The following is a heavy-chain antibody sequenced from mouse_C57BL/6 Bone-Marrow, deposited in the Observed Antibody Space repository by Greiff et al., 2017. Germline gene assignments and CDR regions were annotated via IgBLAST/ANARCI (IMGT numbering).Heavy chain of an antibody. Sequence: QVQLKESGPELVKPGASVKISCKASGYAFSSSWMNWVKQRPGKGLEWIGRIYPGDGDTNYNGKFKGKATLTADKSSSTAYMQLSSLTSEDSAVYFCAKENSNYVGAYWGQGTLVTVSA. J-gene: IGHJ3*01. CDR2: IYPGDGDT. D-gene: IGHD2-5*01. CDR3: AKENSNYVGAY. V-gene: IGHV1-82*01. CDR1: GYAFSSSW.